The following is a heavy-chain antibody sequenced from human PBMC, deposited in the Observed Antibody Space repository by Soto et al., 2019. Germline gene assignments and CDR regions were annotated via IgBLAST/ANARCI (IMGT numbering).Heavy chain of an antibody. J-gene: IGHJ5*02. Sequence: SETLSLTCTVSGGSISSYYWIWIRQPPGKGLEWIGYIYYSGSTNYNPSLKSRVTISVDTSKNQFSLKLSSVTAADTAVYYCARGGTDWNDVPSPWGQGTLVTVSS. D-gene: IGHD1-1*01. V-gene: IGHV4-59*12. CDR2: IYYSGST. CDR1: GGSISSYY. CDR3: ARGGTDWNDVPSP.